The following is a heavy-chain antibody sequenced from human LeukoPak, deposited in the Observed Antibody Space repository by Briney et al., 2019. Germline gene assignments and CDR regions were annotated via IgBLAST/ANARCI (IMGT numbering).Heavy chain of an antibody. D-gene: IGHD3-16*01. Sequence: GGSLRLSCAAPGFIVSSNYMSWVRQAPGKGLEWVSVIYSGGSTYYADSVKGRFTISRDNSKNTLYLQMNSLRAEDTAVYYCARVTWGYYFDYWGQGTLVTVSS. CDR2: IYSGGST. CDR1: GFIVSSNY. J-gene: IGHJ4*02. V-gene: IGHV3-66*01. CDR3: ARVTWGYYFDY.